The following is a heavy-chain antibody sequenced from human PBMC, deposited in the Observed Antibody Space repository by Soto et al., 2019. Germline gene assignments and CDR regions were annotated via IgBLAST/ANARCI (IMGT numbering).Heavy chain of an antibody. CDR1: GGSISSGDYY. CDR2: IYYSGST. J-gene: IGHJ4*02. D-gene: IGHD5-18*01. CDR3: ARERDVEMATAIDY. Sequence: LSLTCTVSGGSISSGDYYWSWIRQPPGKGLEWIGYIYYSGSTYYNPSLKSRVTISVDTSKNQFSLKLSSVTAADTAVYYCARERDVEMATAIDYWGQGTLVTVSS. V-gene: IGHV4-30-4*01.